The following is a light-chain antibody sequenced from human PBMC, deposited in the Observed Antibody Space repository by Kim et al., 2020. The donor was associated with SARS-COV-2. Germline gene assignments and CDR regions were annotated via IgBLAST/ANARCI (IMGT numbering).Light chain of an antibody. CDR1: SASVPTNYY. CDR2: STN. CDR3: ALYVGSGISV. Sequence: QTVVTQEPSFSVSPGGTVTLTCGLSSASVPTNYYCSWYQQTPGQAPRTLIYSTNSRSSGVPDRFSGSILGNKAALTITGAQADDESDYYCALYVGSGISVFGGGTQLTVL. J-gene: IGLJ3*02. V-gene: IGLV8-61*01.